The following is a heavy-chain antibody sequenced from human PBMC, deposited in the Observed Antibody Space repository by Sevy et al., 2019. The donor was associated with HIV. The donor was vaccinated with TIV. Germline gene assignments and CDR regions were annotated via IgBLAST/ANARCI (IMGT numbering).Heavy chain of an antibody. Sequence: ASVKVSCKASGYTFTEYYVHWLRQAPGQGLEWMGWINPQTGGTYFAKKFQDRVTLTSVTFINAVYMELSGLKFDDTAVFYCARMGDYFDTSGYYPLKYWGLGTLVTVSS. V-gene: IGHV1-2*02. CDR1: GYTFTEYY. CDR2: INPQTGGT. CDR3: ARMGDYFDTSGYYPLKY. D-gene: IGHD3-22*01. J-gene: IGHJ4*02.